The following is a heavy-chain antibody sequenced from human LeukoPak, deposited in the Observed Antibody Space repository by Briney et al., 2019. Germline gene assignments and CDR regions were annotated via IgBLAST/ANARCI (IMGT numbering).Heavy chain of an antibody. CDR3: ARDRYGSGSYHFDY. D-gene: IGHD3-10*01. Sequence: ASVKVSCKASGYTFTGYYMHWVRQAPGQGLEWMGWINPNSGGTNYAQKFQGRVTMTRDTSISTAYMELRSLRSDDTAVYYCARDRYGSGSYHFDYWGQGTLVTVSS. CDR1: GYTFTGYY. J-gene: IGHJ4*02. V-gene: IGHV1-2*02. CDR2: INPNSGGT.